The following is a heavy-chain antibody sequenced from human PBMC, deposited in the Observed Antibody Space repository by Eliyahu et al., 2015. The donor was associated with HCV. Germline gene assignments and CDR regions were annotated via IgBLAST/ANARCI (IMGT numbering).Heavy chain of an antibody. D-gene: IGHD3-10*01. V-gene: IGHV3-74*03. CDR2: INSDGTII. CDR3: ARDPRVAGGYAFDM. Sequence: EVQLVESGGDLVQPGGSLRLSCAASGFTFSNYWMQWVRQAPGKGLVWVSRINSDGTIITYADSVKGRFTISRDNAKNTVYLQMNSLRADDTAVYYCARDPRVAGGYAFDMWGQGTMVTVSS. CDR1: GFTFSNYW. J-gene: IGHJ3*02.